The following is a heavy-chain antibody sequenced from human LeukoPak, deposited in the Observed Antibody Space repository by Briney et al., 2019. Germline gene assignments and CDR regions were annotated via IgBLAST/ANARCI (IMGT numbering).Heavy chain of an antibody. CDR1: GGSISSYY. V-gene: IGHV4-4*07. D-gene: IGHD2-15*01. CDR3: ARGPYCSGGSCYLNWFDP. CDR2: IYSSGST. J-gene: IGHJ5*02. Sequence: SETLSLTCTVSGGSISSYYWSWIRQPAGKGLEWIGRIYSSGSTNYNPSLKGRVTMSVDTSKNQFSLKLSSLTAADTSVYYCARGPYCSGGSCYLNWFDPWGQGTLVTVSS.